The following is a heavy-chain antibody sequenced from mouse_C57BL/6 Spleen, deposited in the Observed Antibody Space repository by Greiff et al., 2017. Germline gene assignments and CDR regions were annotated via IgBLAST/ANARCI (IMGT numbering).Heavy chain of an antibody. V-gene: IGHV1-80*01. CDR2: IYPGDGDT. Sequence: QVQLQQSGAELVKPGASVKISCKASGYAFSSYWMNWVKQRPGKGLEWIGQIYPGDGDTNYNGKFKGKATLTADKSSSTAYMQLSSLTSEDSAVYFCARLGTTVEALDYWGQGTTITVSS. CDR3: ARLGTTVEALDY. CDR1: GYAFSSYW. D-gene: IGHD1-1*01. J-gene: IGHJ2*01.